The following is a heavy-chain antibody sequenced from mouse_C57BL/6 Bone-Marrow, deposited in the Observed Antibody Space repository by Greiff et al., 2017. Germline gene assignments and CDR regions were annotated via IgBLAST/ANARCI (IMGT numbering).Heavy chain of an antibody. CDR3: ARRKVLLLLDY. J-gene: IGHJ2*01. CDR1: GYTFTDYY. Sequence: VQLQQSGPELVKPGASVRISCKASGYTFTDYYMNWVKQSHGKSLEWIGDINPNNGGTSYNQKFKGKATLTVDKSSSTAYMELRSLTSEDSAVYYCARRKVLLLLDYWGQGTTLTVSS. CDR2: INPNNGGT. D-gene: IGHD1-1*01. V-gene: IGHV1-26*01.